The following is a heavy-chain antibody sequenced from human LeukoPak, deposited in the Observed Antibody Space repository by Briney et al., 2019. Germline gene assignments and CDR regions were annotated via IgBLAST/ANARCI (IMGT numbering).Heavy chain of an antibody. CDR1: GFTFSSYA. V-gene: IGHV3-23*01. D-gene: IGHD2-21*02. Sequence: GGSLRLSSAASGFTFSSYAMSWVRQAPGKGLEWVSAISGTGGSTYYADSVKGRFTISRDSSKNTLYLQMNSLRAEDTAVYYCAKGLTASGNWGQGTLVTVSS. CDR3: AKGLTASGN. CDR2: ISGTGGST. J-gene: IGHJ4*02.